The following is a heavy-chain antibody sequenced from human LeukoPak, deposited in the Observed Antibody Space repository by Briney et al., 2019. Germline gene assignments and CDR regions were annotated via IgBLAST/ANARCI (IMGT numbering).Heavy chain of an antibody. Sequence: GGSLRLSCAASGFTFSSCGMHWVRQAPGKGLEWVAVISYNGSNKYYADSVKGRFTTSRDNSKNTLYLQMNSLRAEDTAVYYCAKDLEYSSGWYPRYYYYYGMDVWGQGTTVTVSS. D-gene: IGHD6-19*01. CDR3: AKDLEYSSGWYPRYYYYYGMDV. CDR1: GFTFSSCG. V-gene: IGHV3-30*18. CDR2: ISYNGSNK. J-gene: IGHJ6*02.